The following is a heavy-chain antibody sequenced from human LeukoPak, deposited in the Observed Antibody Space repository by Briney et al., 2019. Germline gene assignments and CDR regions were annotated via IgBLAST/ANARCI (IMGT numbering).Heavy chain of an antibody. CDR2: ISSSSSYI. V-gene: IGHV3-21*01. J-gene: IGHJ4*02. D-gene: IGHD3-3*01. Sequence: GGSLRLSCAASGFTYSSYSMNWVRQAPGKGLEWVSSISSSSSYIYYADSVKGRFTISRDNAKNSLYLQMNSLRAEDTAVYYCARDTPSYYDFWSGYEKGKGIDYWGQGTLVTVSS. CDR3: ARDTPSYYDFWSGYEKGKGIDY. CDR1: GFTYSSYS.